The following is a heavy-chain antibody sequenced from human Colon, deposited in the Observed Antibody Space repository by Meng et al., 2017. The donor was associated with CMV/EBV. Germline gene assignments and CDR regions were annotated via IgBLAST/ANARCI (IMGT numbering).Heavy chain of an antibody. D-gene: IGHD3/OR15-3a*01. Sequence: GESLKISCAASGFTFSSYAMHWVRQAPGKGLEWVAFISYDGSKKKYADSVTGRFTISRDTPKDTLYLEVSSLKTDDTAIYYCARDKGTGAFDYWGQGSLVTVSS. CDR1: GFTFSSYA. CDR2: ISYDGSKK. CDR3: ARDKGTGAFDY. J-gene: IGHJ4*02. V-gene: IGHV3-30*04.